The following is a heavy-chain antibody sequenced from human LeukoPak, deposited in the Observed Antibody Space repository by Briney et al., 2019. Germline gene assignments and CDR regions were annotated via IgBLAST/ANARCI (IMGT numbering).Heavy chain of an antibody. CDR1: GFSFSSYS. Sequence: GGSLTLSCESCGFSFSSYSMNWVRQAAGKGLAGVAYIYVCSGLTFYADSVKGRFTVSRDSAQNSLFLQMNGLTSEDTGVYYCARGHPDYASSYYFDYWGQGTPVTVSS. J-gene: IGHJ4*02. V-gene: IGHV3-48*01. CDR3: ARGHPDYASSYYFDY. CDR2: IYVCSGLT. D-gene: IGHD4/OR15-4a*01.